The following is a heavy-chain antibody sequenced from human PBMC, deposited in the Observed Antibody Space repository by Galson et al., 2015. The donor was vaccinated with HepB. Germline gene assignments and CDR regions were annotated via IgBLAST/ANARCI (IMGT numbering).Heavy chain of an antibody. CDR2: IYWDDDT. CDR3: AHSGPFGMIRGADFDY. Sequence: PALVKPTPTLTLTCTFSGFSLSISGVGVGWIRQPPGKALEWLALIYWDDDTRYSPSLKSRLTITKDTSRNQVVFTMTNMSPVDTATYYRAHSGPFGMIRGADFDYWGQGTLVTVSS. V-gene: IGHV2-5*02. CDR1: GFSLSISGVG. J-gene: IGHJ4*02. D-gene: IGHD3-10*01.